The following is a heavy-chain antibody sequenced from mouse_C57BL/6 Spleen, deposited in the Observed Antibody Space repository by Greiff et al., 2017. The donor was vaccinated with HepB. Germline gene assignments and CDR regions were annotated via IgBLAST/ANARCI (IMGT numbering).Heavy chain of an antibody. CDR3: ARQGNYGAMDY. J-gene: IGHJ4*01. CDR2: ISSGGSYT. V-gene: IGHV5-6*01. CDR1: GFTFSSYG. Sequence: EVKVVESGGDLVKPGGSLKLSCAASGFTFSSYGMSWVRQTPDKRLEWVATISSGGSYTYYPDSVKGRFTISRDNAKNTLYLQMSSLKPEDTAMYYCARQGNYGAMDYWGQGTSVTVSS. D-gene: IGHD2-1*01.